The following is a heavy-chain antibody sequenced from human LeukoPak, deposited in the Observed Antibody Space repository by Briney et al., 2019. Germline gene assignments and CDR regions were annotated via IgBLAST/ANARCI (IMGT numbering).Heavy chain of an antibody. CDR2: IYYSGST. D-gene: IGHD3-10*01. V-gene: IGHV4-39*01. J-gene: IGHJ4*02. Sequence: PSETLSLTCTVSGGSISGYYWGWIRQPPGKGLEWIGSIYYSGSTYYNPSLKSRVTISVDTSKNQFSLKLNSVTATDTAVYYCARHYGPWGQGTLVTVSS. CDR3: ARHYGP. CDR1: GGSISGYY.